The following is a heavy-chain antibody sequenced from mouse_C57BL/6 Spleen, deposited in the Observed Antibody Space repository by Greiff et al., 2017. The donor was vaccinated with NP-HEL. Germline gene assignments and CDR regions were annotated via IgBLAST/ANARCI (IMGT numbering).Heavy chain of an antibody. CDR1: GYTFTSYW. CDR2: IHPNSGST. D-gene: IGHD2-1*01. Sequence: QVQLQQPGAELVKPGASVKLSCKASGYTFTSYWMHWVKQRPGQGLEWIGMIHPNSGSTNYNEKFKSKATLTVDKSSSTAYMQLSSLTSEDSAVYYCARSGKYGNYGWFAYWGQGTLVTVSA. J-gene: IGHJ3*01. CDR3: ARSGKYGNYGWFAY. V-gene: IGHV1-64*01.